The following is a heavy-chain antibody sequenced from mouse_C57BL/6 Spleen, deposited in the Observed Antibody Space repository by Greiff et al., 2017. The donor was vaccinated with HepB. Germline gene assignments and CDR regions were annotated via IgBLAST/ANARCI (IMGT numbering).Heavy chain of an antibody. V-gene: IGHV2-6-1*01. CDR3: ARHRYGSSWYFDV. D-gene: IGHD1-1*01. Sequence: VKLEESGPGLVAPSQSLSITCTVSGFSLTSYGVHWVRQPPGKGLEWLVVIWSDGSTTYNSALKSRLSISKDNSKSQVFLKMNSLQTDDTAMYYCARHRYGSSWYFDVWGTGTTVTVSS. CDR1: GFSLTSYG. J-gene: IGHJ1*03. CDR2: IWSDGST.